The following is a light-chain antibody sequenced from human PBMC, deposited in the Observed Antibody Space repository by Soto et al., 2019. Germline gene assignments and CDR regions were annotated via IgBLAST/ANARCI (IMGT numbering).Light chain of an antibody. CDR3: QQGHDLPIT. CDR2: GVS. Sequence: EIVMTQSPATLSVSPGERATLSCRASQSISGELAWYQQRPGQPPRLLIYGVSTRATGVPDRFSGSGSGSDFTLIISGLQSEDFAVYYCQQGHDLPITFGKETRLDI. CDR1: QSISGE. V-gene: IGKV3-15*01. J-gene: IGKJ2*01.